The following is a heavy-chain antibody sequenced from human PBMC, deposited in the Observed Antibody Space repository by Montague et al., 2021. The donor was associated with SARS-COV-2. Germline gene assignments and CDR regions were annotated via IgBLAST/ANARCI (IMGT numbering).Heavy chain of an antibody. CDR3: ARDSGYYDSSGYSYDAFDI. Sequence: TLSLTCSVFGDSISSGSYYWSWIRQHPGKGLEWIGYIYHTGSTHYNPSLKSRVTISKETSKNHFSLNLSSVTAADSAVYYCARDSGYYDSSGYSYDAFDIWGQGTKVTVSS. CDR2: IYHTGST. V-gene: IGHV4-31*03. D-gene: IGHD3-22*01. J-gene: IGHJ3*02. CDR1: GDSISSGSYY.